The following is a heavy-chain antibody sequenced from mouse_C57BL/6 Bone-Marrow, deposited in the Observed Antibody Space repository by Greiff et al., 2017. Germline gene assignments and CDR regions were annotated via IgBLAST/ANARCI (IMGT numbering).Heavy chain of an antibody. CDR3: ARRDYSNSWFAY. Sequence: EVHLVESGGGLVKPGGSLKLSCAASGFTFSSYAMSWVRQTPEKRLEWVATISDGGSYTYYPDNVKGRFTISRDNAKNNLYLQMSHLKSEDTAMYYCARRDYSNSWFAYWGQGTLVTVSA. D-gene: IGHD2-5*01. J-gene: IGHJ3*01. V-gene: IGHV5-4*01. CDR1: GFTFSSYA. CDR2: ISDGGSYT.